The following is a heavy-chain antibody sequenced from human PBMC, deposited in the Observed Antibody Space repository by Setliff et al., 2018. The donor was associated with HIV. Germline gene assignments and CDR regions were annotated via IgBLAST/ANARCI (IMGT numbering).Heavy chain of an antibody. V-gene: IGHV1-2*02. CDR3: ARGRGSSAWFDP. D-gene: IGHD3-10*01. Sequence: ASVKVSCKASGYTFTGYYMHWVRQAPGQGLEWMGWINPNSGGTNYAQMFQGRVTMTRDTSITTAYMEVSRLTPDDTAVYYCARGRGSSAWFDPWGQGTLVTVSS. J-gene: IGHJ5*02. CDR2: INPNSGGT. CDR1: GYTFTGYY.